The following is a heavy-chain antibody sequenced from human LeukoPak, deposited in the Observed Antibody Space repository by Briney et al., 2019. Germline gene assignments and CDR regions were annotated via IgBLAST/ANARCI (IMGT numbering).Heavy chain of an antibody. CDR2: ISGSGGST. D-gene: IGHD6-6*01. V-gene: IGHV3-23*01. CDR3: ARDRPYSSSSN. Sequence: GGSLRLSCAASGFTFSSYAMSWVRQASGKGLEWVSAISGSGGSTYYADSVKGRFTISRDNSKNTLYLQMNSLRAEDTAVYYCARDRPYSSSSNWGQGTLVTVSS. J-gene: IGHJ4*02. CDR1: GFTFSSYA.